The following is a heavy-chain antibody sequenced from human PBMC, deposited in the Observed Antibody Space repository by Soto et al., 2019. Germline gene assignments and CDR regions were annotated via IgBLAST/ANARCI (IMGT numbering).Heavy chain of an antibody. CDR2: TSGYSGNS. V-gene: IGHV1-18*01. Sequence: ASVKVSCKAPGYIFSSFFINWVRQAPGQGLEWMGWTSGYSGNSKYAQKFQGRVTRTTDTSTNTGYMEMRSLTSDDAAVYYCARDIFGHVDAFDLWGQGTMVTVSS. D-gene: IGHD3-3*02. J-gene: IGHJ3*01. CDR1: GYIFSSFF. CDR3: ARDIFGHVDAFDL.